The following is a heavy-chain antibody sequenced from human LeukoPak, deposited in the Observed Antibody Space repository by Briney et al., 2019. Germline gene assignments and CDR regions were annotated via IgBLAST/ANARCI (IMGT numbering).Heavy chain of an antibody. V-gene: IGHV1-18*01. J-gene: IGHJ3*01. D-gene: IGHD3-10*01. CDR3: ARDFSITMVRGVMVN. CDR2: ISAYNGNT. Sequence: ASVKVSCTASGYTFTSYGISWVRQAPGQGLEWMGWISAYNGNTNYAQKLQGRVTMTTDTSTSTAYMELRSLRSDDTAVYYCARDFSITMVRGVMVNWGQGTMVTVSS. CDR1: GYTFTSYG.